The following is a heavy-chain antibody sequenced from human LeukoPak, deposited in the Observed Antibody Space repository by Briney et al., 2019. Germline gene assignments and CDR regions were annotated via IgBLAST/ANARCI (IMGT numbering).Heavy chain of an antibody. CDR2: IIPIFGTA. V-gene: IGHV1-69*05. D-gene: IGHD2-2*01. Sequence: GASVTVSCTASGGTFSSYAISWVRQAPGQGLEWMGGIIPIFGTANYAQTFQGRVTITTDESTSTAYMELSSLRSEDTAVYYCARGPRLLWPQTRGVYWGQGTLVSVFS. CDR1: GGTFSSYA. J-gene: IGHJ4*02. CDR3: ARGPRLLWPQTRGVY.